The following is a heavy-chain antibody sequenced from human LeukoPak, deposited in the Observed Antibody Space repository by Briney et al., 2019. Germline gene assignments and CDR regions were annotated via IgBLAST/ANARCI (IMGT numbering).Heavy chain of an antibody. CDR2: INAGNGNT. CDR1: GYTFTSYA. Sequence: GASVKVSCKASGYTFTSYAMHWVRQAPGQRLEWMGWINAGNGNTKYSQKFQGRVTITRGTSASTAYMELSSLRSEDTAVYYCARDTYGDYRFFDYWGQGTLVTVSS. D-gene: IGHD4-17*01. CDR3: ARDTYGDYRFFDY. V-gene: IGHV1-3*01. J-gene: IGHJ4*02.